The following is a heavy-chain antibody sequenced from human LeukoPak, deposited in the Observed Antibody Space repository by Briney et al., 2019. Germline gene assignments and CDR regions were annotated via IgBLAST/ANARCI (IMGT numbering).Heavy chain of an antibody. Sequence: PGGSLRLSCAASGFTFSSYWMSWVRQAPGKGLEWVANIKQDGSEKYYVDSVKGRFTISRDNAKNSLYLQMNSLRAEVTAVYYCAVAVAGTRDAFDIWGQGTMVTVS. V-gene: IGHV3-7*01. CDR2: IKQDGSEK. D-gene: IGHD6-19*01. CDR3: AVAVAGTRDAFDI. J-gene: IGHJ3*02. CDR1: GFTFSSYW.